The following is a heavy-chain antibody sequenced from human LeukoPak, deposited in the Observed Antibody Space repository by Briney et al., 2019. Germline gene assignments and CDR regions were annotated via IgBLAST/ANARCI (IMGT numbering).Heavy chain of an antibody. Sequence: GGSLRLSCAASGFTFSTYWMSWVRQAPGKGLEWVANIKQDGGETFYVDSVKGRFTISRDNAKNSLYLQMNSLRAEDTAVYYCTREDHSNYNYWGRGTLVTVSS. CDR3: TREDHSNYNY. V-gene: IGHV3-7*01. CDR1: GFTFSTYW. CDR2: IKQDGGET. D-gene: IGHD4-11*01. J-gene: IGHJ4*02.